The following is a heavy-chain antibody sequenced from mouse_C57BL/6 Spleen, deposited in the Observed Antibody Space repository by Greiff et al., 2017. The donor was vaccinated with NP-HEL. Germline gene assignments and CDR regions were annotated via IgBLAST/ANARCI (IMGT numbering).Heavy chain of an antibody. CDR2: ISSGGSYT. J-gene: IGHJ2*01. Sequence: EVMLVESGGDLVKPGGSLKLSCAASGFTFSSYGMSWVRQTPDKRLEWVATISSGGSYTYYPDSVKGRFTISRDNAKNTLYLQLSSLKSEDTAMYYCARHLTGSFDYWGQGTTLTVSS. V-gene: IGHV5-6*01. CDR1: GFTFSSYG. D-gene: IGHD4-1*01. CDR3: ARHLTGSFDY.